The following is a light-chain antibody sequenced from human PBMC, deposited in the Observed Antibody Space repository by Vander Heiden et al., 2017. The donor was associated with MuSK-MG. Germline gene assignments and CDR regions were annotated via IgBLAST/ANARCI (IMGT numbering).Light chain of an antibody. CDR1: QDITNS. J-gene: IGKJ5*01. CDR3: QQYDNLIT. CDR2: DAS. Sequence: DIQMTQSPSSLSASVGDRVTSTCQASQDITNSLNWYQQKPGKAPKLLIYDASNLETGVPSRFSGSGSGTDFTFTISSLQPEDIATYYCQQYDNLITFGPGTGLEI. V-gene: IGKV1-33*01.